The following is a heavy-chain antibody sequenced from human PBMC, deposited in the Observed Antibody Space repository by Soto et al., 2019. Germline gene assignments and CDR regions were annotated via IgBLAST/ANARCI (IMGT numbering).Heavy chain of an antibody. CDR2: ISYDGSNK. V-gene: IGHV3-30*18. Sequence: SGGSLRLSCAASGFTFSSYGMHWVRQAPGKGLEWVAVISYDGSNKYYADSVKGRFTISRDNSKNTLYLQMNSLRAEDTAVYYCAKERTYCGGDCYLGALDYWGQGTLVTVSS. D-gene: IGHD2-21*02. J-gene: IGHJ4*02. CDR3: AKERTYCGGDCYLGALDY. CDR1: GFTFSSYG.